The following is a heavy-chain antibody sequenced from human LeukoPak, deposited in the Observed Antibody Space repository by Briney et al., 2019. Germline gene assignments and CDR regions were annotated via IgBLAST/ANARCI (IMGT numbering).Heavy chain of an antibody. Sequence: PSETLSLTCTVSGGSISSYYWSWIRQPPGKGLEWIGYIYSSGSTNYSPSLKSRVTISVDTSKNPFSLKLYSVTAADTAVYYCARHSYPNDAFDIWGQGTMVTVSS. CDR3: ARHSYPNDAFDI. CDR1: GGSISSYY. V-gene: IGHV4-59*08. J-gene: IGHJ3*02. CDR2: IYSSGST.